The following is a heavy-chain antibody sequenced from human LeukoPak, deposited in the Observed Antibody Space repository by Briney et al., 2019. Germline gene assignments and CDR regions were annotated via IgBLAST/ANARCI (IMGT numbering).Heavy chain of an antibody. CDR3: TRDDTTVTYAFDY. D-gene: IGHD1-14*01. J-gene: IGHJ4*02. CDR1: GLSVSNNY. V-gene: IGHV3-53*01. CDR2: IYSGGSI. Sequence: PGGSLRLSCVASGLSVSNNYIRWIRQAPGKGLEWVAVIYSGGSIYYADSVKGRFTISRDDSKNTVFLQMNSLKTEDTAVYYCTRDDTTVTYAFDYWGQGTQVTVSS.